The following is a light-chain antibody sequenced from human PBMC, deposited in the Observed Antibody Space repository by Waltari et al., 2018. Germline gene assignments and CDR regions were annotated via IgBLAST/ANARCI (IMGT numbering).Light chain of an antibody. CDR2: GVS. Sequence: EIVMTQSPATLSVSPGERATLTCRASKSVSNNLAWYQQKPGQAPRLLIYGVSTRASGIPARFRGSGSGTEFTLSISSLQSEDLAVYYCQQGVAFGQGTRLEIK. CDR1: KSVSNN. V-gene: IGKV3-15*01. J-gene: IGKJ2*01. CDR3: QQGVA.